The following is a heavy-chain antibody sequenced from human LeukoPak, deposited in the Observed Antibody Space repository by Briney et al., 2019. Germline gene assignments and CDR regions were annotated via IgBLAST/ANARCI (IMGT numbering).Heavy chain of an antibody. Sequence: ASVKVSCKASGYTFTSYSMHWVRQAPGQGLEWMGIIILRGGSTNYAQKFQGRLTLTRDTSTSTVFMELSSLTSEDTAVYYCAIGVATSNFDYWGQGALVKVSS. CDR1: GYTFTSYS. CDR2: IILRGGST. J-gene: IGHJ4*02. V-gene: IGHV1-46*01. CDR3: AIGVATSNFDY. D-gene: IGHD5-12*01.